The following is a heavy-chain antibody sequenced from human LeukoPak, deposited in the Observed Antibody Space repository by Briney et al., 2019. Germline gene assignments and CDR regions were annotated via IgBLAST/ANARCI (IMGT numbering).Heavy chain of an antibody. J-gene: IGHJ4*02. CDR1: GYTFTGYF. D-gene: IGHD6-13*01. CDR3: ARSAESSSWVEFDY. CDR2: INPNNGGT. Sequence: GASVKVSCKASGYTFTGYFLHWVRQAPGQGLEWMGRINPNNGGTNSAQKFQGRVTMTRDTSISTAYMEVSRLTSDDTAVYYCARSAESSSWVEFDYWGQGTLVTVSS. V-gene: IGHV1-2*06.